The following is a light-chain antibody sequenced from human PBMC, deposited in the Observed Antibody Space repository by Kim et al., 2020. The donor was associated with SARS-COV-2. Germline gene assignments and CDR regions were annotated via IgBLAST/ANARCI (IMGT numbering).Light chain of an antibody. CDR3: QQYDNLPWT. CDR1: QSVSTN. V-gene: IGKV3-11*01. Sequence: PGERATLSCRASQSVSTNLAWYQQKPGPAPRLLIYDASNRATGIPARFSGSGSGTDFTLTISSLEPEDFALYYCQQYDNLPWTFGQGTKVDI. J-gene: IGKJ1*01. CDR2: DAS.